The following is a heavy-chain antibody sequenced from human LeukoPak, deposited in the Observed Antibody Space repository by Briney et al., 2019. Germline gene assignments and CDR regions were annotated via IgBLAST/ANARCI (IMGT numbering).Heavy chain of an antibody. D-gene: IGHD3-10*01. V-gene: IGHV3-64*01. CDR3: ARRVGYYGSGNYFYYMDV. CDR1: GFIFSSYA. CDR2: ISSNGGNT. Sequence: GGSLRLSCAPSGFIFSSYAMHWVRQAPGKGLEYVSGISSNGGNTNYANFVKGRFTISRDNSKNTLYLQMGSLRAEDMAVYYCARRVGYYGSGNYFYYMDVWGKGTTVAVSS. J-gene: IGHJ6*03.